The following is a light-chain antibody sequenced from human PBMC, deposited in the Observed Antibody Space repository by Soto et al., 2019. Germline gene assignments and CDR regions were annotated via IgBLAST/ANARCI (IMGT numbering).Light chain of an antibody. Sequence: EVVLTQSPATLSLSAGERASLSCRASQDVGSLIAWYQQKPGQPPRLLIYDASNRATGIPARFGGSGSGTDFVLTISSLEPEDFVVYYCHQRRSWPITFGQGTRLEIK. V-gene: IGKV3-11*01. CDR1: QDVGSL. J-gene: IGKJ5*01. CDR3: HQRRSWPIT. CDR2: DAS.